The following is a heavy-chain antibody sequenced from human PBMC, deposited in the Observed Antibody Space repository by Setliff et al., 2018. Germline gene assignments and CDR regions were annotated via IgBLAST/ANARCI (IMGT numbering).Heavy chain of an antibody. CDR2: VYYSGYT. Sequence: SETLSLTCNVSGGSVSSTSHYWGWIRQPPGKGMEWIGSVYYSGYTYYNPSLQSRVTISVDMSKNQFSLKLSSVTAADTAVYFCARAGDAATNRKGVFEFWGQGTLVTVSS. J-gene: IGHJ4*02. CDR3: ARAGDAATNRKGVFEF. D-gene: IGHD4-17*01. CDR1: GGSVSSTSHY. V-gene: IGHV4-39*07.